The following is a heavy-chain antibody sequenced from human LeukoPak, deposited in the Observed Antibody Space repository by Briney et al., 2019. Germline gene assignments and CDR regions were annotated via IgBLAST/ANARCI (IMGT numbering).Heavy chain of an antibody. CDR1: GGTFSSYA. V-gene: IGHV1-46*01. CDR3: ARGHSEEKQQLSTNWFDP. J-gene: IGHJ5*02. D-gene: IGHD6-13*01. CDR2: INPSGGST. Sequence: ASVKVSCKASGGTFSSYAISWVRQAPGQGLEWMGIINPSGGSTSYAQKFQGRVTMTRDTSTSTVYMELSSLRSEDTAVYYCARGHSEEKQQLSTNWFDPWGQGTLVTVSS.